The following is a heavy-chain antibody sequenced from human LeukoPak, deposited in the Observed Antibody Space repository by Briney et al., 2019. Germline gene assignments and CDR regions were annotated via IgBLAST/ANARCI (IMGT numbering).Heavy chain of an antibody. CDR1: GGSISSSSYY. V-gene: IGHV4-39*07. Sequence: SETLSLTCTVSGGSISSSSYYWGWIRQPPGKGLEWIGSIYYSGSTYYNPFLKSRVTISVDTSKNQFSLKLSSVTAADTAVYYCASVIVAILPYYFDYWGQGTLVTVSS. CDR2: IYYSGST. J-gene: IGHJ4*02. CDR3: ASVIVAILPYYFDY. D-gene: IGHD2/OR15-2a*01.